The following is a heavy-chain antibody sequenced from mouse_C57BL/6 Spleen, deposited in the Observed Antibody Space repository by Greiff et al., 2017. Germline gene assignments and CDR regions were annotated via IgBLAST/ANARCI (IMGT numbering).Heavy chain of an antibody. Sequence: DVKLVESGGGLVKPGGSLKLSCAASGFTFSSSAMSWVRQPPEKRLEWVATISDGGSYTYYPDNVKGRITISSDNAKNNLYLQMCHLMSEYTSMYYCARRPPPYDSSHWCFDVWGTGTTVTVAS. V-gene: IGHV5-4*03. CDR3: ARRPPPYDSSHWCFDV. CDR2: ISDGGSYT. J-gene: IGHJ1*03. D-gene: IGHD1-1*01. CDR1: GFTFSSSA.